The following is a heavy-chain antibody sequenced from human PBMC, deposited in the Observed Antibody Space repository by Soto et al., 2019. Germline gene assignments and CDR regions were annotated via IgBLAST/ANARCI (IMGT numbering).Heavy chain of an antibody. CDR2: INHSGST. V-gene: IGHV4-34*01. D-gene: IGHD6-13*01. CDR1: GGSFSGYY. Sequence: SETLSLTCAVYGGSFSGYYWSWIRQPPGRGLEWIGEINHSGSTNYNPSLKSRVTISVDTSKNQFSLRLSSVTAADTAVYYCARGRGAAAVLSRQIYYFDYWGQGTLVTVSS. J-gene: IGHJ4*02. CDR3: ARGRGAAAVLSRQIYYFDY.